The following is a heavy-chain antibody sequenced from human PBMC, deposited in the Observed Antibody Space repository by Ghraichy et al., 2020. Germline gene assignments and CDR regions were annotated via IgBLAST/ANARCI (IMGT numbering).Heavy chain of an antibody. J-gene: IGHJ1*01. D-gene: IGHD2-15*01. CDR1: GASISTSDW. Sequence: SETLSLTCAVSGASISTSDWWGWVRQTPGKGLEWIGEVFYSGNTNYNPSLKSRVTISRDTSKNPLFLSLASVTAAEPATYYCVKIPPGGSRYFQSWGQGTLVTVSS. CDR2: VFYSGNT. V-gene: IGHV4-4*02. CDR3: VKIPPGGSRYFQS.